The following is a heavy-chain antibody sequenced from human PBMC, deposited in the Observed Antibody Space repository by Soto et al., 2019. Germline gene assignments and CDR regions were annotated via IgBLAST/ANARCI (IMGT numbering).Heavy chain of an antibody. J-gene: IGHJ6*02. CDR3: AREQQWLVRRYYGMDV. CDR2: ISSSGSTI. D-gene: IGHD6-19*01. Sequence: VQLVESGGGLVQPGGSLRLSCAASGFTFSDYYMSWIRQAPGKGLEWVSYISSSGSTIYYADSVKGRFTISRDNAKNSLYLQMNSLRAEDTAVYYCAREQQWLVRRYYGMDVWGQGTTVTVSS. CDR1: GFTFSDYY. V-gene: IGHV3-11*01.